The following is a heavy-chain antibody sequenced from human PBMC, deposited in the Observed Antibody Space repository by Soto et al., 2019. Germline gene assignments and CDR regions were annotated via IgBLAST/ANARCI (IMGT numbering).Heavy chain of an antibody. CDR2: ISAYNGNT. Sequence: ASVKVSCKASGYTFTSYGISWVRQAPGQGLEWMGWISAYNGNTNYAQKLQGRVTMTTDTSTSTAYMELRSLRSDDTAVYYCARYAPREYYDFWSGYLGDAFDIRGQGTMVTVSS. J-gene: IGHJ3*02. V-gene: IGHV1-18*01. CDR3: ARYAPREYYDFWSGYLGDAFDI. CDR1: GYTFTSYG. D-gene: IGHD3-3*01.